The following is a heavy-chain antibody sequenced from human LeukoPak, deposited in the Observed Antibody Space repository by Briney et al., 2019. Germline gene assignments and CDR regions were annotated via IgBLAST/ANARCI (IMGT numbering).Heavy chain of an antibody. D-gene: IGHD6-19*01. CDR3: ARGIAVAYNWFDP. V-gene: IGHV1-18*01. CDR1: GYTFTSYG. J-gene: IGHJ5*02. CDR2: ISAYNGNT. Sequence: GASVKVSCKASGYTFTSYGISWVRQAPGQGLEWMGWISAYNGNTNYAQKLQGRGTMTPDTSTSTAYMELRSLRADDTAVYYCARGIAVAYNWFDPWGQGTLVTVSS.